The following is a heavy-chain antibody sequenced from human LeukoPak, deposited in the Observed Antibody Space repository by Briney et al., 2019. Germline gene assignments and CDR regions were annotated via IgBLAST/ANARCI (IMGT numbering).Heavy chain of an antibody. CDR2: INWNGGST. CDR1: GFTFDDYG. Sequence: PGGSLRLSCSASGFTFDDYGMSWVRQAPGKGLEWVSGINWNGGSTGYADSVKGRFTISRDNAKNSLYLQMNSLRAEDTALYYCAREGEYSSSSFGGYYFDYWGQGALVTVSS. J-gene: IGHJ4*02. D-gene: IGHD6-6*01. CDR3: AREGEYSSSSFGGYYFDY. V-gene: IGHV3-20*04.